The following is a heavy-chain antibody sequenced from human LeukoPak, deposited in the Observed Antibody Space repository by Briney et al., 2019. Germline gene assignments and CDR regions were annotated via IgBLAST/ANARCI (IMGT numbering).Heavy chain of an antibody. J-gene: IGHJ5*02. D-gene: IGHD6-6*01. CDR3: ARSLFSSSSRFDP. CDR1: GGSISSSSYY. CDR2: IYYSGST. Sequence: SETLSLTCTVSGGSISSSSYYWGWIRQPPGTGLEWIGSIYYSGSTYYNPSLKSRVTISVDTSKNQFSLKLSSVTAADPAVYYCARSLFSSSSRFDPWGQGTLVSVSS. V-gene: IGHV4-39*07.